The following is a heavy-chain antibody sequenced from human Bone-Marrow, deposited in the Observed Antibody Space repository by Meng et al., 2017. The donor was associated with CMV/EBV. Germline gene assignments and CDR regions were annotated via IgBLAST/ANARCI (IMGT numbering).Heavy chain of an antibody. CDR2: ISYSATT. CDR1: GASIYSGSYY. D-gene: IGHD3-16*02. Sequence: SGASIYSGSYYWSWIRQHPGKGLEWIGYISYSATTYYNPSLKSRVTISVDTSKNQFSLKLSSVTATDTAVYFCARVYIWGNYRLDYWGQGAPVTVSS. V-gene: IGHV4-31*02. J-gene: IGHJ4*02. CDR3: ARVYIWGNYRLDY.